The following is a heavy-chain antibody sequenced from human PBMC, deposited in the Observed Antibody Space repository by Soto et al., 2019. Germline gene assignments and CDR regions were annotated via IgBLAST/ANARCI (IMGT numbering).Heavy chain of an antibody. J-gene: IGHJ6*02. Sequence: EVKLAESGGDLVQPGGSLRPSCAASGFTISTYHLNWVRQAPGKGLEWVSYISTDLRALYYADSVRGRFTISRDNAKNSLYLQMTSLRDEDTGVYYCTRDGRRGYDMDVWGQGTTVTVSS. CDR3: TRDGRRGYDMDV. D-gene: IGHD1-26*01. CDR2: ISTDLRAL. CDR1: GFTISTYH. V-gene: IGHV3-48*02.